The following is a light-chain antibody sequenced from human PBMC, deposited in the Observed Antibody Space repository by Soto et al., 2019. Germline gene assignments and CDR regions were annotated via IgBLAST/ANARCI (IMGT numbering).Light chain of an antibody. CDR1: TGAVTSGHY. Sequence: QTVVTQEPSLTVSPGGTVTLTCGSSTGAVTSGHYPYWFQQMPGQGPRTLIYDTTNKHSWTPARFSGSLLGGKAALTLSGAQPEDEAGYYCLLSYSGARSVVFGGVTKLTVL. J-gene: IGLJ2*01. V-gene: IGLV7-46*01. CDR3: LLSYSGARSVV. CDR2: DTT.